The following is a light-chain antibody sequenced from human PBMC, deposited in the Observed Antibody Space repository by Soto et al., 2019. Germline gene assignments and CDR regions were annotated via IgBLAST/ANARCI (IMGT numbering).Light chain of an antibody. V-gene: IGKV1-5*01. CDR3: QHMRT. Sequence: DLKMVQYPYTLSLSIGDIIIITCRASQNSNNWIAWYQQKPGKAPKFLIYDASTLESGVPSRFSGSGFGTEFSPTISSRHPDDFGSYYCQHMRTFGQGTKVDI. CDR2: DAS. CDR1: QNSNNW. J-gene: IGKJ1*01.